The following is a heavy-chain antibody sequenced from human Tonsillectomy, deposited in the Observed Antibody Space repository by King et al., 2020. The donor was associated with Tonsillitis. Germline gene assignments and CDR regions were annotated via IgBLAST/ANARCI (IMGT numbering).Heavy chain of an antibody. J-gene: IGHJ4*02. V-gene: IGHV3-23*04. D-gene: IGHD5-12*01. CDR1: GFTFSSYA. Sequence: VQLVESGGGLVQPGGSLRLSCAASGFTFSSYAMSWVRQAPGKGLEWVSAISGCGGSTYYADSVKGRFTISRDNSKNTLYLQMNSLRAEDTAVYYCALGGWLRLGGFDYWGQGTLVTVSS. CDR3: ALGGWLRLGGFDY. CDR2: ISGCGGST.